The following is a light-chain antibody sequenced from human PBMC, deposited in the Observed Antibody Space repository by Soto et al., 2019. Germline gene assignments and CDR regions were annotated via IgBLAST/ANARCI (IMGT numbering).Light chain of an antibody. V-gene: IGKV3-15*01. CDR1: QSVRSN. Sequence: ETVMTQSPASLSMSPGEGVTLSCRASQSVRSNLAWYQQRPGQAPRLLIYGASTRAADIPARFSGSGSGAEFTFTISSLQSEDFAFYYCQQYNNWPLTFGGGT. CDR2: GAS. J-gene: IGKJ4*01. CDR3: QQYNNWPLT.